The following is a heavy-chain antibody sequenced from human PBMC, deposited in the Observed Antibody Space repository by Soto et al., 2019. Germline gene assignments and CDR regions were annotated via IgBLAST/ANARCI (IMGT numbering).Heavy chain of an antibody. Sequence: QLQQWGAGLLKPSETLSLTCVVSGGSFSTYYYNWIRQSPGKGLEWIGEIKDSGSNNYSPSLKSRVTMSLDTSKNQFSLKLTSVTAADTAVYYCARSGSNDWQVAFDIWGQGTMVTVAS. CDR1: GGSFSTYY. CDR2: IKDSGSN. CDR3: ARSGSNDWQVAFDI. D-gene: IGHD3-9*01. J-gene: IGHJ3*02. V-gene: IGHV4-34*01.